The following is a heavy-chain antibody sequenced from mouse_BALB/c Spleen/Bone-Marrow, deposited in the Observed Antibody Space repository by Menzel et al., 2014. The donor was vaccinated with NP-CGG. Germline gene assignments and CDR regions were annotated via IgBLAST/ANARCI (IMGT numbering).Heavy chain of an antibody. CDR1: GYAFSSYW. V-gene: IGHV1-80*01. CDR2: IYPGDGDI. D-gene: IGHD2-4*01. J-gene: IGHJ3*01. CDR3: ARGDFDFEAWFTY. Sequence: QVQLQHSGAELVRPGSSVKISCKASGYAFSSYWMNWVQQGPGQGLEWIGQIYPGDGDINYNGKFKGKATLTADKSSGTAYMQFSSLTSEDSAVYFCARGDFDFEAWFTYWGQGTLVTVSA.